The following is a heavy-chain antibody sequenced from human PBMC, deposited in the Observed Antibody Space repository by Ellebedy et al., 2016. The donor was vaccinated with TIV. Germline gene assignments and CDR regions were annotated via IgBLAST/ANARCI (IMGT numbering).Heavy chain of an antibody. V-gene: IGHV4-4*07. CDR2: SHSSGTT. J-gene: IGHJ4*02. CDR3: GGSRDGYIDY. D-gene: IGHD5-24*01. CDR1: GGSISSYY. Sequence: MPSETLSLTCTVSGGSISSYYWSWIRQPPGKGLEWIGRSHSSGTTNYNPSLKSRVTMSVDTSKNKFSLKLSSVTAADTAVYYCGGSRDGYIDYWGQGTPVTVSS.